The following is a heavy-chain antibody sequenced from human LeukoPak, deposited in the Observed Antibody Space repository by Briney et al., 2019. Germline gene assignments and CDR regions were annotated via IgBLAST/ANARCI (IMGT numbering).Heavy chain of an antibody. Sequence: SETLSLTCAVSGYSISSGYYWGWIRQPPGKGLEWIGSIYHSGSTYYNPSLKSRVTISVDTSKNQFSVKLSSVTAADTAVYYCARVRGGSYLYYFDYWGQGTLVTVPS. J-gene: IGHJ4*02. V-gene: IGHV4-38-2*01. CDR2: IYHSGST. D-gene: IGHD1-26*01. CDR1: GYSISSGYY. CDR3: ARVRGGSYLYYFDY.